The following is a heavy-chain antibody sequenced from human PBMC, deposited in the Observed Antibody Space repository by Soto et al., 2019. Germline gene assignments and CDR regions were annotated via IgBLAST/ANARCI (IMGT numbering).Heavy chain of an antibody. D-gene: IGHD6-6*01. J-gene: IGHJ4*02. Sequence: SETLSLTCAAYGGSFSGYYWSWIRQPPGKGLEWIGEINHSGSTNYNPSLKSRVTISVDTSKNQFSLKLSSVTAADTAVYYCARDVVAARGAYFDYWGQGTLVTVSS. CDR2: INHSGST. V-gene: IGHV4-34*01. CDR3: ARDVVAARGAYFDY. CDR1: GGSFSGYY.